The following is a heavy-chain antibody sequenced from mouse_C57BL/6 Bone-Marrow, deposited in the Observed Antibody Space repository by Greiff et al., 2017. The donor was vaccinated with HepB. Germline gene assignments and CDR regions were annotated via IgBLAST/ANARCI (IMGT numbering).Heavy chain of an antibody. CDR1: GFTFSDYG. CDR2: ISSGSSTI. CDR3: ARSSYYYGSRGGYYAMDY. D-gene: IGHD1-1*01. Sequence: EVQGVESGGGLVKPGGSLKLSCAASGFTFSDYGMHWVRQAPEKGLEWVAYISSGSSTIYYADTVKGRFTISRDNAKNTLFLQMTSLRSEDTAMYYCARSSYYYGSRGGYYAMDYWGQGTSVTVSS. V-gene: IGHV5-17*01. J-gene: IGHJ4*01.